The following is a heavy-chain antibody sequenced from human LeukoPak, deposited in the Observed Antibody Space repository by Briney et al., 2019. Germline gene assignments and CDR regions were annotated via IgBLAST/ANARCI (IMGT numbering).Heavy chain of an antibody. V-gene: IGHV3-21*04. J-gene: IGHJ4*02. D-gene: IGHD4-23*01. CDR2: ISSSSSYI. CDR1: GFTFSSYS. Sequence: NPGGSLRLSCAASGFTFSSYSMNWVRQAPGKGLEWVSSISSSSSYIYYADSVKGRFTISRDNAKNSLYLQMNSLRAEDTAVYYCAKDLRVDYGGKRTYYFDYWGQGTLVTVSS. CDR3: AKDLRVDYGGKRTYYFDY.